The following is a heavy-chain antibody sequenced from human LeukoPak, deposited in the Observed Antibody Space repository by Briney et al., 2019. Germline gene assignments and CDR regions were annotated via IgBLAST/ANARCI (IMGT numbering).Heavy chain of an antibody. V-gene: IGHV4-4*07. Sequence: SETLSLTCTVSDGSMSNNYWTWIRQPAGKGLEWIGRMYGSGIADYNPSLKSRVTMSADTSKNLFPLKLSSVTAADTAVYYCARVYCGGGNCYHFDYWGQGTLVTVSS. D-gene: IGHD2-15*01. CDR3: ARVYCGGGNCYHFDY. CDR1: DGSMSNNY. CDR2: MYGSGIA. J-gene: IGHJ4*02.